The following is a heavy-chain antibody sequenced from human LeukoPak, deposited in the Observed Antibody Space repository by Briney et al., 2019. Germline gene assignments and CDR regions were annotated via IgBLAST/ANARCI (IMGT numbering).Heavy chain of an antibody. CDR3: AIMHGYYDGSGFWVQ. CDR2: ISPSGDRT. J-gene: IGHJ4*02. CDR1: GFTVSSYA. V-gene: IGHV3-23*01. D-gene: IGHD3-22*01. Sequence: GGSLRLSCAASGFTVSSYAMSWVRQAPGKGLEWVSFISPSGDRTSNADSVEGRFTISRDNTRNTLYLQMNSLRDEDTGVYYCAIMHGYYDGSGFWVQWGQGTLVTVSS.